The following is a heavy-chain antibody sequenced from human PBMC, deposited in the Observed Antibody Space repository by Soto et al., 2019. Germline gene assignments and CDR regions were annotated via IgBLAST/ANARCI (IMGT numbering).Heavy chain of an antibody. CDR3: ARGSSDYYDSSGYLPANY. V-gene: IGHV1-69*13. Sequence: GASVKVSCKASGGTFSSYAISWVRQAPGQGLEWMGGIIPIFGTANYAQKFQGRVTITADESTSTAYMELSSLRSEDTAVYYCARGSSDYYDSSGYLPANYWGQGSLVTVSS. CDR1: GGTFSSYA. D-gene: IGHD3-22*01. CDR2: IIPIFGTA. J-gene: IGHJ4*02.